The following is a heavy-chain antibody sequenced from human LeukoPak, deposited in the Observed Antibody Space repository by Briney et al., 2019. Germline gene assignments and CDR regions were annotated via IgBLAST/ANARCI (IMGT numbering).Heavy chain of an antibody. Sequence: GGSLRLSCAASGFTLSSYSMNWVRQAPGKGLEWVSYIHTNSLYIYYADSVKGRFTISRDNAESSLYLQMNSLRAEDTAVYYCARGGWGEHYVLVWFGDYWGQGTLVTVSS. J-gene: IGHJ4*02. D-gene: IGHD3-10*01. CDR2: IHTNSLYI. CDR3: ARGGWGEHYVLVWFGDY. CDR1: GFTLSSYS. V-gene: IGHV3-21*01.